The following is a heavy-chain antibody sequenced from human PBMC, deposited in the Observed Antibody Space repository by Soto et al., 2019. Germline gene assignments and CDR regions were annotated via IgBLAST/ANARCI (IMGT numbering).Heavy chain of an antibody. V-gene: IGHV4-31*03. CDR3: ARSFPFRYYYDSSGNWFDP. D-gene: IGHD3-22*01. CDR2: IYYSGST. Sequence: PSETLSLTCTVSGGSVSSGGYYWSWIRQHPGKGLEWIGYIYYSGSTYYNPSPKSRVTISVDTSKNQFSLKLSSVTAADTAVYYCARSFPFRYYYDSSGNWFDPWGQGTLVTVSS. J-gene: IGHJ5*02. CDR1: GGSVSSGGYY.